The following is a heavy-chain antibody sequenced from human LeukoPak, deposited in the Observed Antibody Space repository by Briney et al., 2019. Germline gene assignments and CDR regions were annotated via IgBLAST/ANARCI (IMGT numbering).Heavy chain of an antibody. CDR2: INSDGSST. CDR3: AKVLGGLWPGIDY. D-gene: IGHD2-15*01. CDR1: GFTFDDYG. J-gene: IGHJ4*02. Sequence: GGSLRLSCAASGFTFDDYGMSWVRQAPGKGPVWVSRINSDGSSTRYADSVTGRFTISRDNAKNTVYLQMNSLRAEDTAVYYCAKVLGGLWPGIDYWGQGTVVTVSS. V-gene: IGHV3-74*01.